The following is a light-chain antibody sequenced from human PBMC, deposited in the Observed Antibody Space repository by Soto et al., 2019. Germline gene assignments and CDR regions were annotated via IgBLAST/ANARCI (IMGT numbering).Light chain of an antibody. CDR3: QQYNSYPWT. CDR1: QGINRW. Sequence: DIQMTQSPSSLSASVGDSVTITCRASQGINRWLAWYQQKPGKAPELLIYQASSLQSGVPSRFSGGGSGSGTEFTLTLSSRQPDYFATYYFQQYNSYPWTFGQGTKVEFK. J-gene: IGKJ1*01. V-gene: IGKV1-5*03. CDR2: QAS.